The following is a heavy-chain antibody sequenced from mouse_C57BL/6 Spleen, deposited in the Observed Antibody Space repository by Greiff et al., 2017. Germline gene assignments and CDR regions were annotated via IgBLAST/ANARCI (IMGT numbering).Heavy chain of an antibody. CDR3: ARSELTGPYFDY. V-gene: IGHV1-54*01. D-gene: IGHD4-1*01. J-gene: IGHJ2*01. CDR1: GYAFTNYL. CDR2: INPGSGGT. Sequence: QVQLKQSGAELVRPGTSVKVSCKASGYAFTNYLIEWVKQRPGQGLEWIGVINPGSGGTNYNEKFKGKATLTADKSSSTAYMQLSSLTSEDSAVYFCARSELTGPYFDYWGQGTTLTVSS.